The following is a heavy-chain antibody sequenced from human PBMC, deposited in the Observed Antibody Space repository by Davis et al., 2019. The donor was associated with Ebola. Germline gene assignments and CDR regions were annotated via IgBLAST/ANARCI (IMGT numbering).Heavy chain of an antibody. V-gene: IGHV4-59*01. J-gene: IGHJ6*02. D-gene: IGHD6-13*01. CDR2: IYYSGST. CDR3: ASSSSSWGYYYYGMDV. CDR1: GGSISSYY. Sequence: SETLSLTCTVSGGSISSYYWSWIRQPPGKGLEWIGYIYYSGSTNYNPSLKSRVTISVDTSKNQFSLKLSSVTAADTAVYYCASSSSSWGYYYYGMDVWGQGTTVTVSS.